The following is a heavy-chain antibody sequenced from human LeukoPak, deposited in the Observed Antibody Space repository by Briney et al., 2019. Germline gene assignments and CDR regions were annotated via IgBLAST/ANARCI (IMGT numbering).Heavy chain of an antibody. CDR2: IYYSGST. Sequence: SETLSLTCTVSSGSISSTGYYWGWIRQPPGKGLEWIGSIYYSGSTDYNPSLKSRVTISVDTSKNQFSLKLSSVTAADTAVYYCARGGEQLVGGRWFDPWGQGTLVTVSS. CDR3: ARGGEQLVGGRWFDP. J-gene: IGHJ5*02. V-gene: IGHV4-39*07. CDR1: SGSISSTGYY. D-gene: IGHD6-6*01.